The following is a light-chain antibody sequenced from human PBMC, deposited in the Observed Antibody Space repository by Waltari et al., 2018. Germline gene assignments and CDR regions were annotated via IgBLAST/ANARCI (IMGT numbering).Light chain of an antibody. V-gene: IGKV1-39*01. Sequence: DFQMTQSPSSLSASLGDTVTITCRASQSIGSFSNWYQHKPGKAPKLLIYASSTLQSGVPLRFSGSGSGTDFTLTISSLRPEDFATYYCQQRGAFGQGTKLEV. CDR1: QSIGSF. CDR2: ASS. CDR3: QQRGA. J-gene: IGKJ2*01.